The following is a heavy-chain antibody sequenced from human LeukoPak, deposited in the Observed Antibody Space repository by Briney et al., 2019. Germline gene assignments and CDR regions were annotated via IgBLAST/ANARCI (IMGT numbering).Heavy chain of an antibody. V-gene: IGHV3-23*01. CDR2: ISGSGGST. D-gene: IGHD3-22*01. CDR3: AKGMVVVVKPPCY. Sequence: GGSLRLSCAASGFTFSSYGMSWVRQAPGKGLEWVSAISGSGGSTYYAGSVKGRFTISRDNSKNTLYLQMNSLRAEDTAVYYCAKGMVVVVKPPCYWGQGTLVTVSS. J-gene: IGHJ4*02. CDR1: GFTFSSYG.